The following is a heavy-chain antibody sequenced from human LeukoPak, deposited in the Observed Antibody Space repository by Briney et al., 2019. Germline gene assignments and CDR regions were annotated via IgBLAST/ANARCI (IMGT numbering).Heavy chain of an antibody. CDR1: GFIFRGHW. V-gene: IGHV3-7*01. CDR3: ARDAGWGRFDY. Sequence: GGSLRLSCAESGFIFRGHWVTLVCQAPGEGLEWVANINQDGTVTWYVDSVKGRFTLSRDNAKNSVYLQMNSLRADDTAVYFCARDAGWGRFDYWGQGTLLTVSS. J-gene: IGHJ4*02. D-gene: IGHD1-26*01. CDR2: INQDGTVT.